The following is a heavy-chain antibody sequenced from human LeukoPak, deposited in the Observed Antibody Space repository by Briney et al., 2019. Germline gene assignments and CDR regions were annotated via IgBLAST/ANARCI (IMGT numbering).Heavy chain of an antibody. Sequence: GESLKISCKGSGYSFTSYWIGWVRQMPGKGLEWMGFIYPGDSDTRYSPSFQGQVTISADKSISTAYLQWSSLKASDTAMYYCAMKYSSGYSYFDYWGQGTLVTVSS. D-gene: IGHD3-22*01. J-gene: IGHJ4*02. CDR2: IYPGDSDT. CDR1: GYSFTSYW. V-gene: IGHV5-51*01. CDR3: AMKYSSGYSYFDY.